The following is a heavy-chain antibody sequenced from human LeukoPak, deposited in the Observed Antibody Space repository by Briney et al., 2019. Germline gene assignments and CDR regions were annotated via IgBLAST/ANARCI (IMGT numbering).Heavy chain of an antibody. J-gene: IGHJ4*02. D-gene: IGHD6-13*01. CDR1: GGSISTSNYY. CDR2: IFYSGST. V-gene: IGHV4-39*07. CDR3: ARDVAAAGTLKYYFDY. Sequence: PSETLSLTCTVSGGSISTSNYYWGRVRQPPGKGLEWIGNIFYSGSTYYNPSLKSRVTISVDTSKNQFSLKLSSVTAADTAVYYCARDVAAAGTLKYYFDYWGQGTLVTVSS.